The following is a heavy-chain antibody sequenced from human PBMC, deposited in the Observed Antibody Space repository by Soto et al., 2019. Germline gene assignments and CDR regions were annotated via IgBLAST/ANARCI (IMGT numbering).Heavy chain of an antibody. D-gene: IGHD5-18*01. CDR3: ARPARGYSYAVDY. J-gene: IGHJ4*02. V-gene: IGHV1-2*02. CDR2: INPNSGGT. Sequence: ASVKVSCKASGYTFTGYYMHWGRQAPGQGLEWMGWINPNSGGTNYAQKFQGRVTMTRDTSISTAYMELSRLRSDDTAVYYCARPARGYSYAVDYWGQGTLVTVSS. CDR1: GYTFTGYY.